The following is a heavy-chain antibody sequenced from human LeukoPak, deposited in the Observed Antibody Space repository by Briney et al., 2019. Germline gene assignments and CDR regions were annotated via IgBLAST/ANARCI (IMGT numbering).Heavy chain of an antibody. J-gene: IGHJ6*02. D-gene: IGHD2-8*01. CDR3: ARGPDIVLMVYATYYYYGMDV. V-gene: IGHV1-69*13. CDR2: IIPIFGTA. Sequence: ASVKVSCKASGGTFSSYAISWVRQAPGQGLEWVGGIIPIFGTANYAQKFQGRVTITADESTSTAYMELSSLRSEDTAVYYCARGPDIVLMVYATYYYYGMDVWGQGTTVTVSS. CDR1: GGTFSSYA.